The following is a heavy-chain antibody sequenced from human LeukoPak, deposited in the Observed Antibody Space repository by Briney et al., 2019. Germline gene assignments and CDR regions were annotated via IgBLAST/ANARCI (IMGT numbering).Heavy chain of an antibody. V-gene: IGHV3-23*01. D-gene: IGHD1-1*01. CDR2: ISASGDST. CDR1: GFTFSSHV. CDR3: ATRGTTGTKYIEH. J-gene: IGHJ4*02. Sequence: GGSLRLSCAASGFTFSSHVMSWVRQAPGEGLGWVSTISASGDSTYYADSVKGRFTISRDNSRSTLHLQMNSLRVEDTAVYYCATRGTTGTKYIEHWGQGTLVTVAS.